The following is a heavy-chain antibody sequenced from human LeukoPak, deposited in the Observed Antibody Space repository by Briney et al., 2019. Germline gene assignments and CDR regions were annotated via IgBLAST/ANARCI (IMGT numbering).Heavy chain of an antibody. CDR3: ARLNGNYYRFDY. J-gene: IGHJ4*02. CDR1: GVSISSSNYY. Sequence: PSETLSLTCTVSGVSISSSNYYWGWIRQPPGKGLEWIGTIYYSGSTYYNPSLKSRVTIPVDTSRNQFSLRLSSVTAADTAVYYCARLNGNYYRFDYWGQGILVTVSS. CDR2: IYYSGST. V-gene: IGHV4-39*01. D-gene: IGHD1-26*01.